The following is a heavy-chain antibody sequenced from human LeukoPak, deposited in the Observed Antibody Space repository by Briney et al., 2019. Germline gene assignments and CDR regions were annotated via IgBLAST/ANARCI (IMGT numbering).Heavy chain of an antibody. V-gene: IGHV3-NL1*01. CDR2: LYNDGST. Sequence: GGSLRLSCAASGFTFSIYGLQWVRQAPGKGLEWVSVLYNDGSTYYADSVKGRFTISRDNSKNTLYLQMNSLRAEDTAVYYCAKDRGGSISGYVDYWGQGTLVTVSS. CDR3: AKDRGGSISGYVDY. D-gene: IGHD3-10*01. CDR1: GFTFSIYG. J-gene: IGHJ4*02.